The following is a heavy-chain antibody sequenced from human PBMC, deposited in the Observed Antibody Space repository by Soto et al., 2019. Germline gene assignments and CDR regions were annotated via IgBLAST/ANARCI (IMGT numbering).Heavy chain of an antibody. D-gene: IGHD4-17*01. V-gene: IGHV3-21*01. J-gene: IGHJ6*02. CDR3: ARDSVRDYLYYYYGMDV. CDR2: IGTSSSYI. CDR1: RCSFSSYN. Sequence: PGVSLRLCRASSRCSFSSYNMNCFCQSPGRGLEWVSSIGTSSSYIYYADSVKGRFTISRDNAKNSLFLQMNSLRADDTAVYYCARDSVRDYLYYYYGMDVWGQGNTVTVYS.